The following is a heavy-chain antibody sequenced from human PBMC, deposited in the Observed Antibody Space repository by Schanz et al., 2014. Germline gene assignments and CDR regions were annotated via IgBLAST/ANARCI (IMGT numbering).Heavy chain of an antibody. CDR3: ARDGVDAAAGGNY. J-gene: IGHJ4*02. V-gene: IGHV1-46*03. CDR1: GYTFTSDS. CDR2: INPSGGST. Sequence: QVQLVQSGAEVKKPGASVKVSCKASGYTFTSDSMHWVRPAAGQGLEWMGMINPSGGSTTYAQNFQGRVTMTREASTSTVYMELSSLRSEDTTVYYCARDGVDAAAGGNYWGQGTLVTVSS. D-gene: IGHD6-13*01.